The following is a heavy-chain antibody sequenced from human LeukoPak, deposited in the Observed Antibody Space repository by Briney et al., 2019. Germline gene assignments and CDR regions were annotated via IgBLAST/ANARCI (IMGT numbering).Heavy chain of an antibody. CDR2: INPNSGGT. CDR3: ARRMTGTTDVHDY. CDR1: GYTFTGYY. D-gene: IGHD1-1*01. Sequence: GASVKVSCKASGYTFTGYYMHWVRRAPGQGLEWMGWINPNSGGTNYAQKFQGRVTMTRDTSISTAYLQWSSLKASDTAMYYCARRMTGTTDVHDYWGQGTLVTVSS. J-gene: IGHJ4*02. V-gene: IGHV1-2*02.